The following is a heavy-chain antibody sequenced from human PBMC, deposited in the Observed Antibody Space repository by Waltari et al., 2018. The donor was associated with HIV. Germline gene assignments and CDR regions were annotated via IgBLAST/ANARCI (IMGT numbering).Heavy chain of an antibody. CDR3: VRAAIYSRGCFDY. CDR1: GGAFSGYS. CDR2: SNPNSGDT. V-gene: IGHV1-8*02. D-gene: IGHD6-19*01. Sequence: QVQLVQSGAEVKKPGSSVTVSCKASGGAFSGYSFNWVRQATGQGLEWMGWSNPNSGDTGYAQKFQRRITMTSNTSISTVYMELSSLTSEETAVYYCVRAAIYSRGCFDYWGQGTLVTVSS. J-gene: IGHJ4*02.